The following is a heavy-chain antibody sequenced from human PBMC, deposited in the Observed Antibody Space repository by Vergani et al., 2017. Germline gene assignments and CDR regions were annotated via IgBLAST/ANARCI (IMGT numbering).Heavy chain of an antibody. CDR1: GGSISSSSYY. Sequence: QLQLQESGPGLVKPSETLSLTCTVSGGSISSSSYYWGWIRQPPGKGLEWTGSIYYSGSTYYNPSLKSRVTISVDTSKNQFSLKLSSVTAADTAVYYCARLSGSYSSVDYWGQGTLVTVSS. J-gene: IGHJ4*02. CDR2: IYYSGST. V-gene: IGHV4-39*01. D-gene: IGHD1-26*01. CDR3: ARLSGSYSSVDY.